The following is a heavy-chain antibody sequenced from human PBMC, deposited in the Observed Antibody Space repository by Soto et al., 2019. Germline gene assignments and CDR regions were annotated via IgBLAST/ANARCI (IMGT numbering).Heavy chain of an antibody. CDR1: GGSISSSSYY. V-gene: IGHV4-39*01. D-gene: IGHD3-22*01. J-gene: IGHJ5*02. Sequence: SATLSITCTVSGGSISSSSYYWGWIRQPPGKGLEWIGSIYYSGSTYYNPSLKSRVTISVDTSKNQFSLKLSSVTAADTAVYYCARSVTMIPFDPWGQGTLVTVSS. CDR2: IYYSGST. CDR3: ARSVTMIPFDP.